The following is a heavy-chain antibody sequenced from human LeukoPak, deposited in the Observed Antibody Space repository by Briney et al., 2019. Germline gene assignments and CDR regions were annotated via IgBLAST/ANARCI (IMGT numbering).Heavy chain of an antibody. D-gene: IGHD6-19*01. V-gene: IGHV3-23*01. CDR2: INGGGDTT. CDR1: GFTFSNYA. J-gene: IGHJ4*02. CDR3: ARESFKSLAGYLDY. Sequence: AGGSLRLSCAASGFTFSNYAMTWVRQDPGKGLEWVSGINGGGDTTYYADSEKGRFTISRDNSRNTLYLQMNSLRVPDTAVYFCARESFKSLAGYLDYWGQGSLVTVYS.